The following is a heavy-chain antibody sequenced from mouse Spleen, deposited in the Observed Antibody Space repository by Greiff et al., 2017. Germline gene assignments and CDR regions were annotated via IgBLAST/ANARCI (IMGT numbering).Heavy chain of an antibody. D-gene: IGHD1-1*01. Sequence: VQLQQSGPGLVQPSQSLSITCTVSGFSLTSYGVHWVRQSPGKGLEWLGVIWSGGSTDYNAAFISRLTISKDNSKSQVFFKMNSLQTDDTAIYYCARNFYGGSLDAMDYWGQGTSVTVSS. J-gene: IGHJ4*01. V-gene: IGHV2-2*01. CDR2: IWSGGST. CDR1: GFSLTSYG. CDR3: ARNFYGGSLDAMDY.